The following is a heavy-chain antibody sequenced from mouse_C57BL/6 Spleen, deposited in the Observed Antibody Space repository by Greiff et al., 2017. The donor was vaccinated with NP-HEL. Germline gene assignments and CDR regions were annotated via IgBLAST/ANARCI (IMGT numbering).Heavy chain of an antibody. CDR3: ARGDYAEAMDY. CDR1: GYTFTSYW. CDR2: IYPGSGST. V-gene: IGHV1-55*01. Sequence: QVQLKQPGAELVKPGASVKMSCKASGYTFTSYWITWVKQRPGQGLEWIGDIYPGSGSTNYNEKFKSKATLTVDTSSSTAYMQLSSLTSEDSAVYYCARGDYAEAMDYWGQGTSVTVSS. J-gene: IGHJ4*01. D-gene: IGHD2-4*01.